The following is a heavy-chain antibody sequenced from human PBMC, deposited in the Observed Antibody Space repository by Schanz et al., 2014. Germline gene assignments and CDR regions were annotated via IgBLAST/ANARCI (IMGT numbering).Heavy chain of an antibody. CDR1: GFTFSSYA. Sequence: VQLLESGGGLVQPGGSLRLSCAGSGFTFSSYAMSWVRQTPGKGLEWVSVISGSGVTIYYADSVKGRFTISRDNSKNTLYLQINNLRAEDTAVYYCAYYDVLTGFDYWGQGTQVTVSS. CDR2: ISGSGVTI. D-gene: IGHD3-9*01. CDR3: AYYDVLTGFDY. J-gene: IGHJ4*02. V-gene: IGHV3-23*01.